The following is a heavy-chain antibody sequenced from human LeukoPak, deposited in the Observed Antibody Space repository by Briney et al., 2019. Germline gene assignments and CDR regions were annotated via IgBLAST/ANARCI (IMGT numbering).Heavy chain of an antibody. D-gene: IGHD1-26*01. CDR1: GFTFSSYA. CDR3: AKKESSGSSYDAFDI. CDR2: LSGSGGST. Sequence: GGSLRLSCVASGFTFSSYAISCVRHAPGEGVEWVSALSGSGGSTYYADSVKGRFTISRDNSKNTLYLQMNSLRAEDTAVYYCAKKESSGSSYDAFDIWGQGTMVTVSS. V-gene: IGHV3-23*01. J-gene: IGHJ3*02.